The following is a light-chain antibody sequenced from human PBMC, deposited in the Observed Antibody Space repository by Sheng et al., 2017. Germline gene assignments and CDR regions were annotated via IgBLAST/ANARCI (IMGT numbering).Light chain of an antibody. CDR2: QDS. Sequence: SYELTQPPSVSVSPGQTASITCSGDKLGDKYACWYQQKPGQSPVLVIYQDSKRPSGIPERFSGSNSGNTATLTISGTQPLDEADYYCQAWDRRTVLFGGGAKLTVL. J-gene: IGLJ2*01. CDR1: KLGDKY. CDR3: QAWDRRTVL. V-gene: IGLV3-1*01.